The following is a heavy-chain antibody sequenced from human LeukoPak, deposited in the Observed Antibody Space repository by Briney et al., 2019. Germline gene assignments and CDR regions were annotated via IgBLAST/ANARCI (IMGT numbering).Heavy chain of an antibody. Sequence: SETLSLTCTVSGDSISSYYWTWIRQPAGKGLDWIGRISTSGSTNYNPSLKSRVTMPLDTSKNQFSLKLSSVTAADTAVYHCARGGSGSYSAFDIWGQGTMVTVSS. CDR2: ISTSGST. D-gene: IGHD1-26*01. CDR1: GDSISSYY. CDR3: ARGGSGSYSAFDI. V-gene: IGHV4-4*07. J-gene: IGHJ3*02.